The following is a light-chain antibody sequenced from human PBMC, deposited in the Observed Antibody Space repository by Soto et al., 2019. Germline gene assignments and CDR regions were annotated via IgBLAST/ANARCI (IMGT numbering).Light chain of an antibody. V-gene: IGKV3-15*01. Sequence: EIVMTQSPATLSVSPGERATLSYRASQSVSSKLAWYQQKPGQAPRLLSYGASTRATGIPARFSGSGSGTEFTLTISSLQSEDFAVYYCQQYNNWPSLTFGGGTRVEIK. J-gene: IGKJ4*01. CDR1: QSVSSK. CDR2: GAS. CDR3: QQYNNWPSLT.